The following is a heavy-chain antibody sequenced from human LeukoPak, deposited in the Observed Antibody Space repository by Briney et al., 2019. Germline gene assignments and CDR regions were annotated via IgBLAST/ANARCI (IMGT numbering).Heavy chain of an antibody. CDR3: ARSVDEAGTYYYYYTDV. CDR2: INPNSGGT. CDR1: GYTFTGYY. D-gene: IGHD6-13*01. J-gene: IGHJ6*03. V-gene: IGHV1-2*02. Sequence: VASVKVSCKASGYTFTGYYMHWVRQAPGQGLEWMGWINPNSGGTNYAQKFQGRVTMTRDTSISTAYMELSRLRSDDTAVYYCARSVDEAGTYYYYYTDVWGKGTTVTISS.